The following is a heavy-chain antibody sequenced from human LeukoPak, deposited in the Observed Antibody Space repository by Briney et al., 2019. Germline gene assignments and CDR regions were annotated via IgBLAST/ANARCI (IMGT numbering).Heavy chain of an antibody. D-gene: IGHD3-10*01. CDR1: GGTFSSYT. J-gene: IGHJ3*02. CDR3: ARGPSQWFGESAFDI. V-gene: IGHV1-69*02. CDR2: IIPILGIA. Sequence: SVKVSCKASGGTFSSYTISWVRQAPGQGVEWLGRIIPILGIANYAQKFQGRVTITADKSTSTAYMELSSLRSEDTAVYYCARGPSQWFGESAFDIWGQGTMVTVSS.